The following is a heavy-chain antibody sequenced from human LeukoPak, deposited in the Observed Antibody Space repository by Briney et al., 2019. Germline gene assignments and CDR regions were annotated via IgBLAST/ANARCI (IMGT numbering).Heavy chain of an antibody. CDR3: ARDLHGSRGEFDY. CDR2: ISSSSSYI. CDR1: GFTFSSYS. Sequence: GGSLRLSCAASGFTFSSYSMNWVRQAPGKGLEWVSSISSSSSYIYYADSVKGRFTISRDNAKNSLYLQMNSLRAEDTAVYYCARDLHGSRGEFDYWGQGTLVTVSS. J-gene: IGHJ4*02. D-gene: IGHD3-16*01. V-gene: IGHV3-21*01.